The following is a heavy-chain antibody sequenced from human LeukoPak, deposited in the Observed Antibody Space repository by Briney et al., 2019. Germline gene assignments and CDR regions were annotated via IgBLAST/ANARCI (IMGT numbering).Heavy chain of an antibody. CDR1: GGSISSYY. CDR3: ARDIERELLPWTD. V-gene: IGHV4-59*01. CDR2: IYYIGST. J-gene: IGHJ4*02. Sequence: SETLSLTCTVSGGSISSYYWSWIRQPPGKGLEWIGYIYYIGSTNYNPSLKSRVTISVDTSKNQFSLKLSSVTAADTAVYYCARDIERELLPWTDWGQGTLATVSS. D-gene: IGHD1-26*01.